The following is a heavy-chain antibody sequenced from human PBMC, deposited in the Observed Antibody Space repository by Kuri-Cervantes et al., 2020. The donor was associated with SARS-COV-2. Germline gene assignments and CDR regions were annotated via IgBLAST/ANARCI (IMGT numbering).Heavy chain of an antibody. V-gene: IGHV4-34*01. Sequence: GSLRLSCGVSGGSFSNFHWNWVRQPPGKGLEWIGEINYSGTTNYNPSLKSRVTISVDTSKNQFSLNLTSVTAADTAVYYCARLRSHNNGWFATGYYMDVWGKGTTVTVSS. CDR1: GGSFSNFH. D-gene: IGHD6-19*01. CDR2: INYSGTT. J-gene: IGHJ6*03. CDR3: ARLRSHNNGWFATGYYMDV.